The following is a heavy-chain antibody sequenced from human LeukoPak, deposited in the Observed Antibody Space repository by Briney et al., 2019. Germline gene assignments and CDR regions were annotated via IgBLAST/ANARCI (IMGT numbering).Heavy chain of an antibody. V-gene: IGHV1-2*02. D-gene: IGHD6-19*01. CDR3: ARMGGYSSGWYMGSFDY. Sequence: GASVKVSCKASGYTFAGYYMHWLRQAPGQGLEWMGWISPNSGGTNYTQKFQGRVTMTRDTSISTAYMELSRLRSDDTAVYYCARMGGYSSGWYMGSFDYWGQGTLVTVSS. CDR1: GYTFAGYY. J-gene: IGHJ4*02. CDR2: ISPNSGGT.